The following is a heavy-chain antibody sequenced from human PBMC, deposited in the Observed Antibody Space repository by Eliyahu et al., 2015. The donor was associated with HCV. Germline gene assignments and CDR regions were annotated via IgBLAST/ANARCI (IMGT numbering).Heavy chain of an antibody. Sequence: QVLLQQWGAGLLKPSETLSLTCAVSGGSFXNYLWNWXRQAPDGGLQWIGEIHHSGIVNYNPSFRSRVTISVDTSKSQFSLQLTSVTAADTAVYYCAREGVFVRAGYDIWGPGTKVTVSS. J-gene: IGHJ3*02. D-gene: IGHD3-10*01. V-gene: IGHV4-34*02. CDR2: IHHSGIV. CDR1: GGSFXNYL. CDR3: AREGVFVRAGYDI.